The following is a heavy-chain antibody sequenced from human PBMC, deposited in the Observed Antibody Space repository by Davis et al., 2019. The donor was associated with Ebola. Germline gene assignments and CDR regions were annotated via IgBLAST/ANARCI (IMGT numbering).Heavy chain of an antibody. CDR2: IYSDGRT. D-gene: IGHD6-13*01. Sequence: GGSLRLSCAASGFTVSSYYMSWVRQAPGKGLEWVSIIYSDGRTYYTDSVKGRFTISRDNSGNTVYLQMNSLRAEDTAVYYCARDRVQQLVPGGWFDPWGQGTLVTVSS. V-gene: IGHV3-53*01. J-gene: IGHJ5*02. CDR3: ARDRVQQLVPGGWFDP. CDR1: GFTVSSYY.